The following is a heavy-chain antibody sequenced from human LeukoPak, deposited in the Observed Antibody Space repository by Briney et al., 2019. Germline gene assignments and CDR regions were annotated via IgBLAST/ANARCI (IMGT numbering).Heavy chain of an antibody. CDR3: ARSRTFGPLDY. CDR1: GYTFTSYG. J-gene: IGHJ4*02. D-gene: IGHD3-10*01. CDR2: ISAYNGNT. V-gene: IGHV1-18*01. Sequence: ASVKVSCKASGYTFTSYGISWVRQAPGQGLEWMGWISAYNGNTNYAQKFQGRVTMARDTSISTAYMELSRLRSDDTAVYYCARSRTFGPLDYWGQGTLVTVSS.